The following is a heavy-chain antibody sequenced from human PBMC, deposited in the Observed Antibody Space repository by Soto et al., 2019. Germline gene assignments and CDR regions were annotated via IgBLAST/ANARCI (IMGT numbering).Heavy chain of an antibody. V-gene: IGHV4-59*08. CDR3: ARHATRSYDY. CDR2: IYYNGNT. J-gene: IGHJ4*02. CDR1: RGSISTYY. Sequence: SETLSLTCTVSRGSISTYYWSWFRQPPGKGLECIGYIYYNGNTNYNPSLKSRVTISVDTSKNQFTLNLNSVTAADTAVYYCARHATRSYDYWGQGTLVTVSS.